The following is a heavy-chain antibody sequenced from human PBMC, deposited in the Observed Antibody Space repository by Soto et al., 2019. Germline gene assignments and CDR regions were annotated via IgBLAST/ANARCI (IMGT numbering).Heavy chain of an antibody. CDR1: GGSISTYY. J-gene: IGHJ6*02. V-gene: IGHV4-59*01. D-gene: IGHD3-9*01. CDR3: ARTVVYKGQYLYYYHGMDV. CDR2: VYFTGTT. Sequence: QVQLRESGPGLVKPSETLSLTCTVSGGSISTYYWSWVRQPPGKRLEWIGYVYFTGTTNYNPLLKSRVSMSVDTSKKQFSLRLASVTAADTAVYYCARTVVYKGQYLYYYHGMDVWGQGTTVTVSS.